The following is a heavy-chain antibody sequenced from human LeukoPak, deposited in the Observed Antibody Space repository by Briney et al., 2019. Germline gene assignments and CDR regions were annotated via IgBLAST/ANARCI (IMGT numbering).Heavy chain of an antibody. CDR2: IYSSGST. D-gene: IGHD4-23*01. Sequence: SETLSLTCTVSGGSISSYYWSWIRQPPGKGLEWIGYIYSSGSTDYNPSIKSRVSISVDTSKNQFSLKLSSVTAADTAVYYCARHKTTVVTSFDYWGQGILVTVSS. CDR1: GGSISSYY. CDR3: ARHKTTVVTSFDY. J-gene: IGHJ4*02. V-gene: IGHV4-59*08.